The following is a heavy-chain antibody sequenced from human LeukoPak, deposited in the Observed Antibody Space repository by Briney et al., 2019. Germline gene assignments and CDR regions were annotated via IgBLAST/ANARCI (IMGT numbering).Heavy chain of an antibody. V-gene: IGHV3-66*01. CDR2: IYSGGST. D-gene: IGHD3-10*01. CDR1: GFTVSNIF. J-gene: IGHJ6*02. CDR3: ARMPFTRNDYYGLDV. Sequence: QTGGSLRLSCTASGFTVSNIFMTWVRQAPGKGLEWVSIIYSGGSTYYADSVKGRFTISRDNSKNTLDLQMNSLRAEDTAVYYCARMPFTRNDYYGLDVWGQGTTVTVSS.